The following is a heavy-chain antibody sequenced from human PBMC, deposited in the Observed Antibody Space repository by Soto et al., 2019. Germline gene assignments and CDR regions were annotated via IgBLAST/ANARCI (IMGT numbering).Heavy chain of an antibody. J-gene: IGHJ4*02. CDR2: IYSGGST. D-gene: IGHD4-17*01. CDR1: GFTVSSNY. Sequence: GGSLRLSCAASGFTVSSNYMSWVRQAPGKGLEWVSVIYSGGSTYYADSVKGRFTISRDNSKNTLYLQMNSLRAEDTAVYYCARDRDYLGNPEFDYWGQGTLVTVSS. V-gene: IGHV3-66*01. CDR3: ARDRDYLGNPEFDY.